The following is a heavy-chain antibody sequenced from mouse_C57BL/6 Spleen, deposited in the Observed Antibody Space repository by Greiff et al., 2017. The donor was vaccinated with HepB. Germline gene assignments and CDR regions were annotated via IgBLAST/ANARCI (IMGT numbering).Heavy chain of an antibody. CDR1: GYAFTNYL. CDR3: AREENWFDY. J-gene: IGHJ2*01. V-gene: IGHV1-54*01. CDR2: INPGSGGT. D-gene: IGHD4-1*01. Sequence: VKLQQSGAELVRPGTSVKVSCKASGYAFTNYLIEWVKQRPGQGLEWIGVINPGSGGTNYNEKFKGKATLTADKSSSTAYMQLSSLTSEDSAVYFCAREENWFDYWGQGTTLTVSS.